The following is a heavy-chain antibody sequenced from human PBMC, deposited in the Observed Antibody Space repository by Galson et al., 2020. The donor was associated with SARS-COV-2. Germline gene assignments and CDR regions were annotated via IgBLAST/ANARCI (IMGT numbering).Heavy chain of an antibody. Sequence: GASLKISCRTSGYSFTNYWIGWVRQMPGKRLEWMGIIYPDDSYTIYSPSFQGQVTISADKSISTAFLQWSSLKASDTAIYYCARHGASSGWYEGIDYWGQGTLVTVSS. V-gene: IGHV5-51*01. D-gene: IGHD6-19*01. CDR2: IYPDDSYT. J-gene: IGHJ4*02. CDR3: ARHGASSGWYEGIDY. CDR1: GYSFTNYW.